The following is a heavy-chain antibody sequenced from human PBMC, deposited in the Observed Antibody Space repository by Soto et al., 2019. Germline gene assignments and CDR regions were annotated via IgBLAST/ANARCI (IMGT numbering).Heavy chain of an antibody. J-gene: IGHJ5*02. D-gene: IGHD2-2*01. Sequence: SETLSLTCTVSGDSMSRYYWSWIRQPPGKGLEWIGSIFYSGSTNYNASLKSRLTISVDTSKNQFSLKLSSVTAADTAFYYCARAGSFYATGWFDPWGQGTLVTVSS. CDR1: GDSMSRYY. CDR2: IFYSGST. CDR3: ARAGSFYATGWFDP. V-gene: IGHV4-59*01.